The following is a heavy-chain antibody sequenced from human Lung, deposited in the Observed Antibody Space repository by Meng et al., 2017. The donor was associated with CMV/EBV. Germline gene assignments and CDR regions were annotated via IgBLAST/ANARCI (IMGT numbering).Heavy chain of an antibody. CDR1: GARVSSNSAT. J-gene: IGHJ4*02. D-gene: IGHD3-22*01. CDR2: TYYKSKWNH. V-gene: IGHV6-1*01. Sequence: SETLSLXCALPGARVSSNSATWNWIRQSPSRGLEWLGMTYYKSKWNHDYAVSVKSRISFNPDTSKNQFSLQLSSVTPEDTAVYYCARVFGDITGYVFDYGXQGTXVTVSS. CDR3: ARVFGDITGYVFDY.